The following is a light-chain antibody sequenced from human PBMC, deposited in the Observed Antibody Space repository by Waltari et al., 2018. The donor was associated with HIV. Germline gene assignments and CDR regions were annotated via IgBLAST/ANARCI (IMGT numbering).Light chain of an antibody. Sequence: QSVLPQPPSVSGTPGQTVTISCSGIPSHIETAALYWYQQLPGTAPKLIIYRKYKRPSVVSDRFSCSKSGASASLVISGLRSEDEAHYYCVSYDSRLDERLFGGGTKLTVL. CDR3: VSYDSRLDERL. CDR1: PSHIETAA. J-gene: IGLJ3*02. V-gene: IGLV1-47*01. CDR2: RKY.